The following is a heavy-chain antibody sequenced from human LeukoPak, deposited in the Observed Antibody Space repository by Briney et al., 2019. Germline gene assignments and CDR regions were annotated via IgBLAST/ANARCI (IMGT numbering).Heavy chain of an antibody. CDR2: IYYSGST. CDR1: GGSISSYY. D-gene: IGHD4-17*01. V-gene: IGHV4-59*08. CDR3: ASIGDYHWYFDL. J-gene: IGHJ2*01. Sequence: SETLSLTCTVSGGSISSYYWIWIRQPPGKGLEWIGYIYYSGSTNYNPSLKSRVTISVDTSKNQFSLKLSSVTAADTAVYYCASIGDYHWYFDLWGRGTLVTVSS.